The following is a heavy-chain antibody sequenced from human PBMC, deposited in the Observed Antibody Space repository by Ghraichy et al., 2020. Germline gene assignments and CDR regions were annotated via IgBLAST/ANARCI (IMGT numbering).Heavy chain of an antibody. D-gene: IGHD2-21*02. CDR3: AKSDHFDN. Sequence: GGSLRLSCAASGFTFSGSWMHWVRQAPGKGLVWVSRIKSDGSTTVYADSVKGRFTISRDNAKNTLLLQMNSLRAVDTALYYCAKSDHFDNWGQGTLVTVT. CDR2: IKSDGSTT. J-gene: IGHJ4*02. V-gene: IGHV3-74*01. CDR1: GFTFSGSW.